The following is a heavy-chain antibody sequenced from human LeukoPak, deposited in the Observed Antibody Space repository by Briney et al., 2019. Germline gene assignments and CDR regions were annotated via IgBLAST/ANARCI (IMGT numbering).Heavy chain of an antibody. J-gene: IGHJ4*02. D-gene: IGHD6-13*01. CDR1: GGTFSSYA. V-gene: IGHV1-69*04. CDR3: ASEVMDMAAAGTDTT. Sequence: GASVKVSCKASGGTFSSYAISWVRQAPGQGLEWMGRIIPILGIANYAQKFQGRVTITADKSTSTAYMELSSLRSEDTAVYYCASEVMDMAAAGTDTTWGQGTLVTVSS. CDR2: IIPILGIA.